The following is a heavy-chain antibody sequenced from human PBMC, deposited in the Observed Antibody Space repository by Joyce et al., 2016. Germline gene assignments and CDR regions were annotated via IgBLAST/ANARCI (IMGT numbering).Heavy chain of an antibody. D-gene: IGHD2-21*02. CDR1: GDSISSTSYY. CDR3: ARRDVAVTPISPFDY. V-gene: IGHV4-39*01. CDR2: IYYGGST. J-gene: IGHJ4*02. Sequence: QLLLQESGSGLVKPSETLSLSCSVSGDSISSTSYYWGWIRQPPGKGLEWIGEIYYGGSTYYNPALKSRVTISVDTSKNQFSLRLSSVTAADTAIYYCARRDVAVTPISPFDYWGQGTLVTVSS.